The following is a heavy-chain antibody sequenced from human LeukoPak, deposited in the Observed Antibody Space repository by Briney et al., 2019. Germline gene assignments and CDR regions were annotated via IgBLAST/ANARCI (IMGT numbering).Heavy chain of an antibody. CDR3: VAMVRGVTFDY. V-gene: IGHV3-53*01. D-gene: IGHD3-10*01. CDR2: IFSGGST. J-gene: IGHJ4*02. CDR1: GFTVSSKY. Sequence: GGSLRLSCAASGFTVSSKYMNWVRQAPGKGLEWVSVIFSGGSTYYADSVKGRFTISRDNSKNTLYLQMNSLRAEDTAVYYCVAMVRGVTFDYWGREPWSPSPQ.